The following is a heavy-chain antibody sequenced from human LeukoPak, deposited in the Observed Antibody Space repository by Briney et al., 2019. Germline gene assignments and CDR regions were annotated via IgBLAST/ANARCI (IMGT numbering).Heavy chain of an antibody. D-gene: IGHD3-22*01. CDR3: ARDNYYDSSGYYYGKYFDY. V-gene: IGHV3-7*01. CDR2: IKHDGSEK. CDR1: GFTFSRYW. J-gene: IGHJ4*02. Sequence: GGSLRLSCAASGFTFSRYWMSWVRQAPGKGLEWVANIKHDGSEKYYLDSVKGRFTISRDNSKNTLYLQMNSLRAEDTAVYYCARDNYYDSSGYYYGKYFDYWGQGTLVTVSS.